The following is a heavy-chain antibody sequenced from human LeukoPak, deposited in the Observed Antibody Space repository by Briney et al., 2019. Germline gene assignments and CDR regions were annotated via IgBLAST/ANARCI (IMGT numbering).Heavy chain of an antibody. Sequence: GGSLRLSCAASGFTFSSYAMSWVRQARGKGLEWVSAISGSGGSTYYADSVKGRLTISRDNSKNTLYLQMNSLRAEDTAVYYCAKTRPYYYDSSGYRGYYFDYWGQGTLVTVSS. D-gene: IGHD3-22*01. CDR2: ISGSGGST. J-gene: IGHJ4*02. CDR1: GFTFSSYA. CDR3: AKTRPYYYDSSGYRGYYFDY. V-gene: IGHV3-23*01.